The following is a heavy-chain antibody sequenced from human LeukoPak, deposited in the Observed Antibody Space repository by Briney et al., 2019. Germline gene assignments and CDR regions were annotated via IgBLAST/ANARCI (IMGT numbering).Heavy chain of an antibody. CDR2: ISSNGGST. Sequence: GGSLRLSCAASRFTFSSYAMHWVRQAPGKGLEYVSAISSNGGSTYYANSVKGRFTISRDNSKNTLYLQMGSLRAEDMAVYYCARGVFARGSSGWYFDYWGQGTLVTVSS. CDR3: ARGVFARGSSGWYFDY. V-gene: IGHV3-64*01. D-gene: IGHD6-19*01. CDR1: RFTFSSYA. J-gene: IGHJ4*02.